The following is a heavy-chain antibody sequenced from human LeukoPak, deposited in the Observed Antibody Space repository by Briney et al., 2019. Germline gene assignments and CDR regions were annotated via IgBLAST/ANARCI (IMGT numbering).Heavy chain of an antibody. CDR2: ISYDGSNK. Sequence: GGSLRLSCAASGFTFSRYAMHWVRQAPGKGLEWVAVISYDGSNKYYADSVKGRFTISRDNSKNTLYLQMNSLRAEDTAVYYCAREWAPMIVVVITPLDYWGQGTLVTVSS. CDR1: GFTFSRYA. CDR3: AREWAPMIVVVITPLDY. D-gene: IGHD3-22*01. V-gene: IGHV3-30*04. J-gene: IGHJ4*02.